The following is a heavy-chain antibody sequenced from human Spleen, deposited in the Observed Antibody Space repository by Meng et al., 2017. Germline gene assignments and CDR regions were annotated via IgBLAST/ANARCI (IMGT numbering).Heavy chain of an antibody. V-gene: IGHV3-7*01. J-gene: IGHJ4*02. Sequence: GGSLRLSCAASGFSLSSYWMSWVRQAPGKGLEWVANIKQDGGEKYYVDSVKGRFTISRDNVNNSLYLQMDSLRAEDTAVYYCARAKFYAGSGYYSSVDYWGQGTLVTVSS. CDR3: ARAKFYAGSGYYSSVDY. D-gene: IGHD3-22*01. CDR2: IKQDGGEK. CDR1: GFSLSSYW.